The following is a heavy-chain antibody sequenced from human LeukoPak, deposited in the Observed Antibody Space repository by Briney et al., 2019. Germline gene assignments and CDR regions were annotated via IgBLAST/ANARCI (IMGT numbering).Heavy chain of an antibody. CDR1: GGSISSSSYY. J-gene: IGHJ6*02. V-gene: IGHV4-39*07. Sequence: PSETLSLTCTVSGGSISSSSYYWGWIRQPPGKGLEWIGSIYYSGSAYYHPSLKSRVTISVDTSKNQFSLNLSSVTAADTAVYYCARDRRSYGMDVWGQGTTVTVSS. CDR3: ARDRRSYGMDV. CDR2: IYYSGSA.